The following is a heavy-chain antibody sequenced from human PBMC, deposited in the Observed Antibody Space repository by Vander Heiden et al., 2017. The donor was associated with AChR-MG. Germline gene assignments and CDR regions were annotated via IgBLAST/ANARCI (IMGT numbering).Heavy chain of an antibody. CDR3: ARDSYCGGDCPLGYFDY. V-gene: IGHV3-21*01. D-gene: IGHD2-21*02. CDR2: SSSSSSYI. Sequence: EVQLVESGGGLVKPGGSLRLSCAASGFTFSSYSMHWFRQDPGKGLEWVSSSSSSSSYIYYADSVKGRFTISRDNAKNSLYLQMNSLRAEDTAVYYCARDSYCGGDCPLGYFDYWGQGTLVTVSS. CDR1: GFTFSSYS. J-gene: IGHJ4*02.